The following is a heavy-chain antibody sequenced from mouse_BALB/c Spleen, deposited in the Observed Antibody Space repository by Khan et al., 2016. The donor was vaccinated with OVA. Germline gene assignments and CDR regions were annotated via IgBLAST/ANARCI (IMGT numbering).Heavy chain of an antibody. CDR1: GYTFTNYW. CDR3: ARHYYFGVSNATMDD. CDR2: IYPRNSNT. D-gene: IGHD1-1*01. V-gene: IGHV1-63*02. Sequence: QVQLQQSGAELVRPGTSVKMSCKAAGYTFTNYWIGWIKQRPGHGLEWIGDIYPRNSNTNYNETVKGKATLTAATSASKTYLQLSSLTSEYSAIYYCARHYYFGVSNATMDDWGQGTSVTVSS. J-gene: IGHJ4*01.